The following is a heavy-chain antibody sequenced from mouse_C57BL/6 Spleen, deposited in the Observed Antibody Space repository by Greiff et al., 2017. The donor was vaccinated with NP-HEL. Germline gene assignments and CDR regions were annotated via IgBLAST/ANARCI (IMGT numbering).Heavy chain of an antibody. J-gene: IGHJ2*01. CDR3: ARSRGNYFDY. Sequence: VQLQQSGAELVKPGASVKLSCKASGYTFTSYWMHWVKQRPGQGLEWIGMIHPNSGSTNYNEKFKSKATLTVDKSSSTAYMQLSSLTSEDSAVYYCARSRGNYFDYWGQGTTLTVSS. D-gene: IGHD2-14*01. V-gene: IGHV1-64*01. CDR2: IHPNSGST. CDR1: GYTFTSYW.